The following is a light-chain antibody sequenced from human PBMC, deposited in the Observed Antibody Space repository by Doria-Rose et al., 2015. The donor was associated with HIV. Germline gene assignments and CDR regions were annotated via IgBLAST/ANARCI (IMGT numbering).Light chain of an antibody. CDR3: NSYTTSSTHNYV. CDR2: DVS. Sequence: QSVLIQPASVSGSPGQSITISCTGTSSDVGGFGYVSWYQQHPGKAPKLTIYDVSNRPSGVSNRFSGSKSGDTASLIISGLQAEDEADYYCNSYTTSSTHNYVFGTGTKVTVL. J-gene: IGLJ1*01. CDR1: SSDVGGFGY. V-gene: IGLV2-14*03.